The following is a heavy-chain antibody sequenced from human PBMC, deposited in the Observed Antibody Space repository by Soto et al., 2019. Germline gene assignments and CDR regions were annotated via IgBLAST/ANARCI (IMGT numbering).Heavy chain of an antibody. V-gene: IGHV1-18*01. CDR3: ARDAAYNDFWGGVMEVYSYNMAV. CDR2: ISAHNGET. J-gene: IGHJ6*02. D-gene: IGHD3-3*01. Sequence: QVQLVQSEAEVKKPGASLKVSCRASGYNFANYGISWVRQAPGQGLEWMGWISAHNGETNYAQKVQGRVTMTADTSTSTADIEMWSLRSDDTAVYYCARDAAYNDFWGGVMEVYSYNMAVFGQGTTVTV. CDR1: GYNFANYG.